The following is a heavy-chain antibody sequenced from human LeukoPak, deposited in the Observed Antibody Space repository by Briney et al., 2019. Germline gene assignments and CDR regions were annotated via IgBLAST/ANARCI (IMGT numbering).Heavy chain of an antibody. CDR2: INHSGST. CDR1: GGSFSGYY. D-gene: IGHD3-10*01. J-gene: IGHJ4*02. V-gene: IGHV4-34*01. CDR3: ARDQGRRGTGSGGSRFHPFDY. Sequence: SETLSLTCAVYGGSFSGYYWSWIRQPPGKGLEWIGEINHSGSTNYNPSLKSRVTISVATSKNQFTLQRSSWTAADTAVYYCARDQGRRGTGSGGSRFHPFDYWGRGTLVTVSA.